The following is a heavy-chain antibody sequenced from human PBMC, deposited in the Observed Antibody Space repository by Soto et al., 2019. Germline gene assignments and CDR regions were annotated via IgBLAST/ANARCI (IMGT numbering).Heavy chain of an antibody. CDR1: GGSISSGGYY. D-gene: IGHD1-26*01. CDR2: IYYSGST. Sequence: SETLSLTCTVSGGSISSGGYYWSWIRQHPEKGLEWIGYIYYSGSTYYNPSLKSRVTISVDTSKNQFSLKLSSVTAADTAVYYCARDLSGSYYELGMDVWGQGTTVIVSS. CDR3: ARDLSGSYYELGMDV. V-gene: IGHV4-31*03. J-gene: IGHJ6*02.